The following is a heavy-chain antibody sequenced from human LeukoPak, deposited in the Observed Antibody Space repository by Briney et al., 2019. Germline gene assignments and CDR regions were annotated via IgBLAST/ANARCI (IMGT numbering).Heavy chain of an antibody. D-gene: IGHD4-17*01. Sequence: ASVKVSCKAFGYTFTGCYMHWVRQAPGQGLEWMGWINPNSGGTNYAQRFQGRVTMTRDTSISTAYMELSRLRSDDTAVYYCARPLDYGDYLWGQGTLVTVSS. CDR1: GYTFTGCY. J-gene: IGHJ5*02. V-gene: IGHV1-2*02. CDR2: INPNSGGT. CDR3: ARPLDYGDYL.